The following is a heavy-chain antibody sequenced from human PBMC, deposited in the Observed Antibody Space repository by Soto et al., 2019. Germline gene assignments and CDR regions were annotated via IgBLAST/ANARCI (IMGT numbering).Heavy chain of an antibody. J-gene: IGHJ5*01. CDR2: ISFNGNDK. CDR1: VFTFTTYL. D-gene: IGHD3-10*01. V-gene: IGHV3-30*02. Sequence: PWGSLRVSCVSSVFTFTTYLMHWVRQAPGKGLDWVASISFNGNDKWHADSVRGRFTISRDNSQNTLYLQMNSLRADDTSVYYCAKEPPGHPYGFDSWGQGTLVTVSS. CDR3: AKEPPGHPYGFDS.